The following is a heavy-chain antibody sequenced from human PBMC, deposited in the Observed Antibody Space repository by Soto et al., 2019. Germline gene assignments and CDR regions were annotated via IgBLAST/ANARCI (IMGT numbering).Heavy chain of an antibody. D-gene: IGHD1-26*01. CDR2: IYYSGST. J-gene: IGHJ4*02. Sequence: SETLSLTCTVSGGSLSSSSYYWGWIRQPPGKGLEWIGSIYYSGSTYYNPSLKSRVTISVDTSKNQFSLKLSSVTAADTAVYYCARQGGSYYPNFDYWRQGTLVPVSS. CDR3: ARQGGSYYPNFDY. V-gene: IGHV4-39*01. CDR1: GGSLSSSSYY.